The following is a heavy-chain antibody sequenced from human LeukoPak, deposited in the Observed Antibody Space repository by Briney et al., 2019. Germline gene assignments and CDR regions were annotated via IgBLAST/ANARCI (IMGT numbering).Heavy chain of an antibody. V-gene: IGHV4-4*02. CDR3: ARERGYGGNIDY. CDR1: GGSISSSNW. J-gene: IGHJ4*02. Sequence: PSETLSLTCAVSGGSISSSNWWSWVRQPPGKGLEWIGEIYHSGSTNYNPSLKSRVTISVDTSKNQSSLKLSSVTAADTAVYYCARERGYGGNIDYWGQGTLVTVSS. CDR2: IYHSGST. D-gene: IGHD4-23*01.